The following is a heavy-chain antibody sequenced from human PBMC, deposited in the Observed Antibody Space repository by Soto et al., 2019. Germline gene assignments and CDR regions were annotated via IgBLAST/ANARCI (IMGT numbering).Heavy chain of an antibody. CDR3: AREDDGGDRDYYGLDV. CDR2: IHYTGSI. Sequence: PSETLSLTCAVSGGSISSEYFHWTWIRQSPGKGLEWIGYIHYTGSIMYNPSFKSRLIMAVDTTKNQFSLQLTSVTAADTAVYFCAREDDGGDRDYYGLDVWGQGTTVTVSS. D-gene: IGHD2-21*02. J-gene: IGHJ6*02. V-gene: IGHV4-30-4*08. CDR1: GGSISSEYFH.